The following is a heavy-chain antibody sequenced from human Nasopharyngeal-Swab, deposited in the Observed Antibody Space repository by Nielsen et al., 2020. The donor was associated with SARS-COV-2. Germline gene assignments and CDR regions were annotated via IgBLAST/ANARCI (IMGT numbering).Heavy chain of an antibody. CDR1: GFTFSSYG. V-gene: IGHV3-30*18. CDR3: AKEDFFGSSGYYMGPDY. J-gene: IGHJ4*02. CDR2: ISYDGSNK. D-gene: IGHD3-22*01. Sequence: GESLKISCAASGFTFSSYGMHWVRQAPGKGLEWVAVISYDGSNKYYADSVKGRFTISRDNSNNTLYLQMNSLRAEDTAVYYCAKEDFFGSSGYYMGPDYWGQGTLVTVSS.